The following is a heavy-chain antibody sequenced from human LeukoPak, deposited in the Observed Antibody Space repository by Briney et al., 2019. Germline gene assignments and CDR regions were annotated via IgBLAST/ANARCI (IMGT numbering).Heavy chain of an antibody. Sequence: PGGSLRLSCAASGFTFDDYAMHWVRQAPGKGLEWVSGISWNSGSIGYADSVKGRFTISRDNAKNSLYLQMNSLRAEDTALYYCAKAISRDGYNSDYWGQGTLVTVSS. V-gene: IGHV3-9*01. CDR1: GFTFDDYA. D-gene: IGHD5-24*01. J-gene: IGHJ4*02. CDR3: AKAISRDGYNSDY. CDR2: ISWNSGSI.